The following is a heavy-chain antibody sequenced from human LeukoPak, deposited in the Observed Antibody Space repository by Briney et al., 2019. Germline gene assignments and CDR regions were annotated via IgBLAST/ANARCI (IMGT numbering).Heavy chain of an antibody. Sequence: PETLSLTCAVYGGSFSGYYWSWIRQPPGKGLEWIGNIYYSGSTNYNPSLKSRATISEDTSKKQFSLKLSSVTAADTAVYYCARDHAHDSSGAANAFDIWGPGTMVTVSS. CDR2: IYYSGST. D-gene: IGHD3-22*01. V-gene: IGHV4-59*01. CDR3: ARDHAHDSSGAANAFDI. J-gene: IGHJ3*02. CDR1: GGSFSGYY.